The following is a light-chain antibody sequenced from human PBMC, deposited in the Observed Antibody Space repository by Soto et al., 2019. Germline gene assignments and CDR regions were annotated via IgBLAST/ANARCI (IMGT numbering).Light chain of an antibody. J-gene: IGKJ1*01. CDR1: QSISSY. V-gene: IGKV1-39*01. CDR3: QQSYSNLKT. CDR2: AAS. Sequence: DIQMTQSPSSLSASVGDRVTITCRASQSISSYLNWYQQKPGKAPKLLIYAASSLQSGVPSRFSGSGSGTEFTLTISSLQPEDFATYYCQQSYSNLKTFGQGTKVEIK.